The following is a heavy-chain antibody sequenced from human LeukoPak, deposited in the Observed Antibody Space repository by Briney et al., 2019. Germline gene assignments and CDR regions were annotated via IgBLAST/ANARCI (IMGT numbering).Heavy chain of an antibody. J-gene: IGHJ6*02. D-gene: IGHD3-10*01. CDR3: ARAGGDYYGSGSYYTNYYYGMDV. CDR1: GYTLTELS. Sequence: ASVKVSCKVSGYTLTELSMHRVRQAPGKGLEWMGGFDPEDGETIYAQKFQGRVTMTEDTSTDTAYMELSSLRSEDTAVYYCARAGGDYYGSGSYYTNYYYGMDVWGQGTTVTVSS. CDR2: FDPEDGET. V-gene: IGHV1-24*01.